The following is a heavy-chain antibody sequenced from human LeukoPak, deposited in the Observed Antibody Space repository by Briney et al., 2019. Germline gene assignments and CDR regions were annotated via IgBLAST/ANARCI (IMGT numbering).Heavy chain of an antibody. V-gene: IGHV4-59*08. Sequence: SQTLSLTCTVSGGAISGYHWSWFRQPPGKGLEWIGCVYYSGSTNYNPSLKSRVTISVDTSKNQFSLNLMSVTAADTAVYHCARHSLAVTGTGYFDFWGQGMLVTVSS. CDR1: GGAISGYH. CDR2: VYYSGST. CDR3: ARHSLAVTGTGYFDF. D-gene: IGHD6-19*01. J-gene: IGHJ4*02.